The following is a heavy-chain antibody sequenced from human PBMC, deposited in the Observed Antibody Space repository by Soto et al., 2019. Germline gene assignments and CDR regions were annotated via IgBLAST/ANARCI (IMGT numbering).Heavy chain of an antibody. V-gene: IGHV3-9*01. CDR3: AKGGVSRPALKNPFKLEPTYYYYYYMDV. CDR2: ITWNSGSI. CDR1: GFTFDDYA. Sequence: GGSLRLSCAASGFTFDDYAMYWVRQAPGKGLEWVSGITWNSGSIGYADSVKGRFTISRDNAKNSLYPQMNSLRAEDTALYYCAKGGVSRPALKNPFKLEPTYYYYYYMDVWGKGTTVTVSS. J-gene: IGHJ6*03. D-gene: IGHD1-1*01.